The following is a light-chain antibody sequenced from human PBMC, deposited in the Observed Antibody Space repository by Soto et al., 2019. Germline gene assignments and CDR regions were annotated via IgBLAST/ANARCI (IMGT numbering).Light chain of an antibody. CDR1: QSVISTY. CDR3: QQYRDSLGT. J-gene: IGKJ1*01. Sequence: EMVLPQSPGTLSLSPGERATLSGRASQSVISTYLAWYQQKPGQAPRLLIYGASSRATGIPDRFSGSGSGTDFTLTISRLEPEDFAVYYCQQYRDSLGTFGQGTKVEIK. CDR2: GAS. V-gene: IGKV3-20*01.